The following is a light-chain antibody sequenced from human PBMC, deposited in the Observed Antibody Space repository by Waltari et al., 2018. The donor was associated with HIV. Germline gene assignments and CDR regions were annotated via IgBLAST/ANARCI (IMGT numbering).Light chain of an antibody. J-gene: IGLJ1*01. V-gene: IGLV4-69*01. CDR3: QTWGTDNQV. CDR1: SGHPNDA. Sequence: QVVLTQSPSAAASLGAAVKLTSTLSSGHPNDAIAWHPQKAERGPRFLMKVNSDGSHTKGDGVPDRFSASSSGAERYLIISSLQSDDEADYYCQTWGTDNQVFGTGTKVTV. CDR2: VNSDGSH.